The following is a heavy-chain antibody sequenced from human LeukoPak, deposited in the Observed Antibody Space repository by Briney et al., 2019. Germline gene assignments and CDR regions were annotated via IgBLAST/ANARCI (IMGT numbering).Heavy chain of an antibody. V-gene: IGHV3-30*03. CDR2: ISYDGGNT. D-gene: IGHD3-22*01. CDR1: GFTFSSYG. Sequence: GGSLRLSCAASGFTFSSYGMHWVRQAPGKGLEWVAVISYDGGNTYYADSVKGRFTISRDNSKNTLYLQMNSLRAEDTAVYYCARELITMIVVPEGIDYWGQGTLVTVAS. CDR3: ARELITMIVVPEGIDY. J-gene: IGHJ4*02.